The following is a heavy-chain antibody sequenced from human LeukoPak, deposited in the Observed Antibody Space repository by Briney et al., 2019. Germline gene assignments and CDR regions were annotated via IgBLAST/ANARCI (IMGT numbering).Heavy chain of an antibody. CDR2: INWNGGST. CDR1: GFTFDDYG. Sequence: RGSLRLSCAASGFTFDDYGMSWVRQAPGKGLEWVSGINWNGGSTGYADSVKGRFTISRDNAKNSLYLQMNSLRAEDTALYYCARDTRYCSSTSCYYFDYWGQGTLVTVSS. J-gene: IGHJ4*02. CDR3: ARDTRYCSSTSCYYFDY. D-gene: IGHD2-2*01. V-gene: IGHV3-20*04.